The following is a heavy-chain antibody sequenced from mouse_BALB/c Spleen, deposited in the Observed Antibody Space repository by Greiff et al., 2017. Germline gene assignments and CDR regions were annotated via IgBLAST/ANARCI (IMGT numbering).Heavy chain of an antibody. CDR2: ISYSGST. V-gene: IGHV3-2*02. CDR1: GYSITSDYA. Sequence: DVQLQESGPGLVKPSQSLSLTCTVTGYSITSDYAWNWIRQFPGNKLEWMGYISYSGSTSYNPSLKSRISITRDTSKNQFFLQLNSVTTEDTATYYCARSHYYGWGAMDYWGQGTSVTVSS. D-gene: IGHD1-2*01. CDR3: ARSHYYGWGAMDY. J-gene: IGHJ4*01.